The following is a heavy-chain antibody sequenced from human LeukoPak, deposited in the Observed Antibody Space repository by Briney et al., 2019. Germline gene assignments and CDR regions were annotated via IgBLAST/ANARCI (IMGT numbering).Heavy chain of an antibody. CDR1: GFTFSSYA. J-gene: IGHJ4*02. CDR2: ISGSGGST. V-gene: IGHV3-23*01. D-gene: IGHD6-19*01. Sequence: GGSLRLSCAASGFTFSSYAMGWVRQAPGKGLEWVSAISGSGGSTYYADSVKGRFTISRDNSKNTLYLQMNSLRAEDTAVYYCAKRSAESSGYFNYWGQGILVTVSS. CDR3: AKRSAESSGYFNY.